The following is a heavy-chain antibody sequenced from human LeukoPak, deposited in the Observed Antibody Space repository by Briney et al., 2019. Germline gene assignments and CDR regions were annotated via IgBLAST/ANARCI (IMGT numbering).Heavy chain of an antibody. D-gene: IGHD2-15*01. Sequence: PGGSLRLSCAASGFTFSSYAMSWVRQAPGKGLEWVSAISGSGGSTYYADSVKGRFTISRDNSKNTLYLQMNSLRAEDTAVYYCAKDREYVVVVAATIFDDWGQGTLVTVSS. J-gene: IGHJ4*02. CDR2: ISGSGGST. CDR1: GFTFSSYA. V-gene: IGHV3-23*01. CDR3: AKDREYVVVVAATIFDD.